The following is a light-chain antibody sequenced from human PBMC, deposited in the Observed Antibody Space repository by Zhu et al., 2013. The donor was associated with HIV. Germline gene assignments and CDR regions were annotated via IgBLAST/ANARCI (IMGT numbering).Light chain of an antibody. CDR2: AAS. V-gene: IGKV1-39*01. Sequence: DIQMTQSPPSLSASAGDRVTITCRASQSISSYLNWYQQKPGKAPKLLIYAASSLQSGVPSRFSGSGSGTDFTLTISSLQPEDFATYYCQQSYSTLTWTFGQGTKVEIK. CDR1: QSISSY. J-gene: IGKJ1*01. CDR3: QQSYSTLTWT.